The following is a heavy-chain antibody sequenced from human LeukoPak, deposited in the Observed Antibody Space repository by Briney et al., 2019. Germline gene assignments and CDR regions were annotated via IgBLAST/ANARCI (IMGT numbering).Heavy chain of an antibody. CDR2: ISGSGSYI. CDR3: ARGRSSGYYPKY. V-gene: IGHV3-21*05. Sequence: GSLRLSCAASGFIYSNYDMNWVRQAPGKGLEWVSYISGSGSYIDYADSVKGRFTISRDNAENSLYLQMNSLRAEDTAVYYCARGRSSGYYPKYWGQGTLVTVSS. J-gene: IGHJ4*02. CDR1: GFIYSNYD. D-gene: IGHD3-22*01.